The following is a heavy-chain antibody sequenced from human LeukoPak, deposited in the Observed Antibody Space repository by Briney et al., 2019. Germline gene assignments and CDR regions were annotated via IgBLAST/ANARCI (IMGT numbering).Heavy chain of an antibody. V-gene: IGHV4-4*02. CDR3: ARRTYSSGWD. Sequence: SETLSLTCALSTVSGSSGNFWSWVRQPPGEGLEWIGEVHKSGRTNYNPSLKTRVTISIDASKNQLSLELTSVTAADTAVYYCARRTYSSGWDWGQGNLVTVSS. CDR2: VHKSGRT. D-gene: IGHD6-19*01. J-gene: IGHJ4*02. CDR1: TVSGSSGNF.